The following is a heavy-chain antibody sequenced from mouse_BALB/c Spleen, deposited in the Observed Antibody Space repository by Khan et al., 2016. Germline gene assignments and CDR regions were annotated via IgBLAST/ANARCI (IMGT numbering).Heavy chain of an antibody. V-gene: IGHV1-7*01. J-gene: IGHJ1*01. CDR3: ANGYYGYVDV. CDR2: INPSTGYT. CDR1: GYTFTSYW. Sequence: QVQLQQSGAELAKPGASVKMSCKASGYTFTSYWMHWVKQRPGQGLEWIGYINPSTGYTEYNKKFKAKATLTADKSSSTAYMQLSSLTSEDSAVYYCANGYYGYVDVERAGTTVTVAS. D-gene: IGHD2-2*01.